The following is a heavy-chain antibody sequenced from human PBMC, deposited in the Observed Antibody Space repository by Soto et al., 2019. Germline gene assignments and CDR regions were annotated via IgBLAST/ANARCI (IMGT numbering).Heavy chain of an antibody. Sequence: PSETLSLTCTVSGGSLSSYYWSRIRLPPGKGLEWIGYIYYSGSTNYNPSLKSRVTISVDTSKNQFSLKLSSVTAADTAVYYCARLRFGDYLTFDYWGQGTLVTVSS. CDR2: IYYSGST. J-gene: IGHJ4*02. V-gene: IGHV4-59*08. CDR3: ARLRFGDYLTFDY. D-gene: IGHD4-17*01. CDR1: GGSLSSYY.